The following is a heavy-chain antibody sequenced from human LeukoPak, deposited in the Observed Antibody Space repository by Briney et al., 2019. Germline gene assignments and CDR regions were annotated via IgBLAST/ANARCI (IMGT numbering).Heavy chain of an antibody. CDR3: AKDSSGWYHWFDP. D-gene: IGHD6-19*01. CDR2: ISGSGGST. J-gene: IGHJ5*02. V-gene: IGHV3-23*01. Sequence: GGSLRLSCAASGFTFSSYGMSWVRQAPGKGREGVLAISGSGGSTYYADSVKGRFTISRDNSKNTLYLQMNSLRAEDTAVYYCAKDSSGWYHWFDPWGQGTLVTVSS. CDR1: GFTFSSYG.